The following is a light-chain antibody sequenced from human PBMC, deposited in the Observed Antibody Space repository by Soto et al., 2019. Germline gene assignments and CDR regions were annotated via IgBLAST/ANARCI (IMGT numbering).Light chain of an antibody. Sequence: DIQLTQSPSSLSASVGDRVTITCQASQDINNYLNWYQQKPGKAPKLLIFDASIVETVVPSRFSGSGSGTHFTFTISSLEPEDIATYHYQQYEDRPLTFGGGTRVERK. CDR1: QDINNY. CDR2: DAS. V-gene: IGKV1-33*01. J-gene: IGKJ4*01. CDR3: QQYEDRPLT.